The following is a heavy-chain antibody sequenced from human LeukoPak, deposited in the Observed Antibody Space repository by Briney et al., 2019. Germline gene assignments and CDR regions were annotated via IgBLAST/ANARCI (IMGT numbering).Heavy chain of an antibody. D-gene: IGHD4-17*01. CDR3: TRGRYYFDY. Sequence: GGSLRLSCAASGFTFSSYAMHWVRQAPGKGLEWVAVISYDGSNKYYADSVKGRFTISRDNAENTLYLQMNSLRAEDTAVYYCTRGRYYFDYWGQGTLVTVSS. CDR1: GFTFSSYA. J-gene: IGHJ4*02. CDR2: ISYDGSNK. V-gene: IGHV3-30-3*01.